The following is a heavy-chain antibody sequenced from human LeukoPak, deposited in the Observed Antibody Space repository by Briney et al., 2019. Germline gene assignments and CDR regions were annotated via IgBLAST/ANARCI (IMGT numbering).Heavy chain of an antibody. CDR3: ARERTTRPHYYYAMDV. D-gene: IGHD4-11*01. J-gene: IGHJ6*02. CDR2: ISYNGINE. CDR1: GFTFSSYA. V-gene: IGHV3-30-3*01. Sequence: GGSLRLSCAASGFTFSSYAMHWVRQAPGKGLEWVAVISYNGINEYHADSVKGRFTISRDNSKNTLYLQMKSLRTEDTAAYYCARERTTRPHYYYAMDVWGQGTTVTVSS.